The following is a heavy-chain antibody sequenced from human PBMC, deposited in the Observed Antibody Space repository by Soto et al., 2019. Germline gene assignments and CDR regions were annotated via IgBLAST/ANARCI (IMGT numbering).Heavy chain of an antibody. CDR1: GFTFSSYG. CDR2: ISFDGSNK. D-gene: IGHD6-19*01. J-gene: IGHJ4*02. V-gene: IGHV3-30*18. CDR3: AKTTLAVAGHFDY. Sequence: GGSLRLSCAASGFTFSSYGMHWVRQAPGKGLEWVAVISFDGSNKLYADSVKGRFTISRDNSKNTLYLEMNSLRPDDTAVYYCAKTTLAVAGHFDYWGQGTLVTVSS.